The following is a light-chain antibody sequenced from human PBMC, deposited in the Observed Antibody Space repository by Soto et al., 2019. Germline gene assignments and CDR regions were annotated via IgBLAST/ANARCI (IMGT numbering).Light chain of an antibody. CDR2: VNSDGSH. CDR1: SGHSSNA. J-gene: IGLJ7*01. V-gene: IGLV4-69*01. Sequence: QPVLTQSPSASASLGASVKLTCTLSSGHSSNAIAWHQQQPEKGPRFLMKVNSDGSHMKGDGIPDRFSGSSSGAECYLTISSLQSEDEGDYYCQTWGTGIAVFGGGTQLTVL. CDR3: QTWGTGIAV.